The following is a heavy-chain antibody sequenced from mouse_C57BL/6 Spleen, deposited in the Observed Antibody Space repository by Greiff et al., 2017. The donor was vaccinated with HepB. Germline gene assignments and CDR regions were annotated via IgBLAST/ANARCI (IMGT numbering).Heavy chain of an antibody. CDR3: TRGARAY. V-gene: IGHV1-15*01. Sequence: VQLQESGAELVRPGASVTLSCKASGYTFTDYEMHWVKQTPVHGLEWIGAIDPETGGTAYNQKFKGKAILTADKSSSTAYMELRSLTSEDSAVYYCTRGARAYWGQGTLVTVSA. J-gene: IGHJ3*01. CDR2: IDPETGGT. CDR1: GYTFTDYE.